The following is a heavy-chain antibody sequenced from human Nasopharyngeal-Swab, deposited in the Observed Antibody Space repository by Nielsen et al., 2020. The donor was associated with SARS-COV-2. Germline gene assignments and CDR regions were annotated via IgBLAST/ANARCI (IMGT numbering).Heavy chain of an antibody. V-gene: IGHV4-30-4*01. CDR1: GGSISSGDYY. J-gene: IGHJ4*02. CDR3: AGFMVRGVPMFDY. D-gene: IGHD3-10*01. CDR2: IYYSGST. Sequence: SETLSLTCTVSGGSISSGDYYWSWIRQPPGKGLEWIGYIYYSGSTYYNPSLKSRVTISVDTSKNQFSLKLSSVTAADTAVYYCAGFMVRGVPMFDYWGQGTLVTVSS.